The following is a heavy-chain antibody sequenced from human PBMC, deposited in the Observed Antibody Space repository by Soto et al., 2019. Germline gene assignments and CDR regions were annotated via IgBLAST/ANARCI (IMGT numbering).Heavy chain of an antibody. CDR2: IKPNSGDT. CDR1: GYTFTGYY. D-gene: IGHD1-26*01. Sequence: ASVKVSCKASGYTFTGYYVHWVRQAPGQGLELKGWIKPNSGDTYLAQRFQGRVTMNRDTSIGTAYMELRGLTSDDTAEYYCAKGGAIVAAGTRVYLYNAMDVWGQGTTVTVS. CDR3: AKGGAIVAAGTRVYLYNAMDV. V-gene: IGHV1-2*02. J-gene: IGHJ6*02.